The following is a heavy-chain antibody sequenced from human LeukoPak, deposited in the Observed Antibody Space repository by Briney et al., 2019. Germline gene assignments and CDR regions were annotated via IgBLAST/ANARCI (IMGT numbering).Heavy chain of an antibody. CDR3: ASHGSSSSPWRSSDAFDI. CDR1: GYSFTSYW. V-gene: IGHV5-51*01. J-gene: IGHJ3*02. D-gene: IGHD6-6*01. Sequence: GESLKISCKGSGYSFTSYWIGWVRQMPGKGLEWMGIIYPGDSDTRYSPSFQGQVTISADKSISTAYLQWSSLKASDTAMYYCASHGSSSSPWRSSDAFDIWGQGTMVTVSS. CDR2: IYPGDSDT.